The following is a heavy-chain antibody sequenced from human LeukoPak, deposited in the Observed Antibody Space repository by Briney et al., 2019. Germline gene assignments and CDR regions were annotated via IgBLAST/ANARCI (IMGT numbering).Heavy chain of an antibody. V-gene: IGHV3-33*01. D-gene: IGHD3-16*01. J-gene: IGHJ4*02. CDR2: IWYDGTNE. CDR3: ARGGRYAAADNGVDY. Sequence: GRSLRLSCVASGFIFSTYGMHWVRQAPGKGLEWVAVIWYDGTNEYYVDSVKGRFTISRDNSMNTLYLQMNSLRAEDTAVYHCARGGRYAAADNGVDYWGQGTLVTVSS. CDR1: GFIFSTYG.